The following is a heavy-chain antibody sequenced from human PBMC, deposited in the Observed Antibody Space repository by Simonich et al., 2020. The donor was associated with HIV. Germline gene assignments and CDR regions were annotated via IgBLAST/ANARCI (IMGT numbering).Heavy chain of an antibody. J-gene: IGHJ4*02. CDR3: ARRDLELILYFDY. CDR2: INHSGIT. Sequence: QVQLQHWGAGLLKPSETLSLTCAVYGGSISGYYWCWIHQPPGKGLGWIGEINHSGITNYKSSLNSRDTISVDKSNNQFALKLSSVTAADTAIYYCARRDLELILYFDYWGQGNLVTVSS. D-gene: IGHD3-3*01. CDR1: GGSISGYY. V-gene: IGHV4-34*01.